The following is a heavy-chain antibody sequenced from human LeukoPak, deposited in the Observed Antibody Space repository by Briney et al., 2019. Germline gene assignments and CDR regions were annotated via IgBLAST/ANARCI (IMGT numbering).Heavy chain of an antibody. V-gene: IGHV1-2*02. CDR2: INPNSGGT. CDR1: GHTFTGYY. CDR3: ARVYDGYNSVDY. Sequence: GASVKVSCKASGHTFTGYYMYWVRQAPGQGLEWMGWINPNSGGTNYAQKFQGRVTMTRDTSISTAYMELSRLRSDDTAVYYCARVYDGYNSVDYWGQGTLVTVSS. D-gene: IGHD5-24*01. J-gene: IGHJ4*02.